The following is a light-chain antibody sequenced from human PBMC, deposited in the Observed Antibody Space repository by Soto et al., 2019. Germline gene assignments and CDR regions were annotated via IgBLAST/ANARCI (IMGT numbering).Light chain of an antibody. CDR2: DAS. V-gene: IGKV1-33*01. CDR3: QQYENLPT. CDR1: QNINIY. Sequence: DTQMTQSTSSLSASVGERVTITCQASQNINIYLNLYQQKPGRAPKLLIYDASNLEAGVPSRFRGSGSGTDFTFTISRLQPEDIATYYCQQYENLPTFGQGTRLEIK. J-gene: IGKJ5*01.